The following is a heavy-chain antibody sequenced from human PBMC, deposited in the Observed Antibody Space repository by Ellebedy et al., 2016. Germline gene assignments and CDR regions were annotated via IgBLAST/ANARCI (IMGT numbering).Heavy chain of an antibody. V-gene: IGHV1-18*01. Sequence: ASVKVSXXASGYTFTSYGISWVRQAPGQGLEWMGWISAYNGNTNYAQKLQGRVTMTTDTSTSTAYMELRSLRSDDTAVYYCARKGDILGVDAFDIWGQGTMVTVSS. CDR1: GYTFTSYG. CDR2: ISAYNGNT. J-gene: IGHJ3*02. CDR3: ARKGDILGVDAFDI. D-gene: IGHD3-10*01.